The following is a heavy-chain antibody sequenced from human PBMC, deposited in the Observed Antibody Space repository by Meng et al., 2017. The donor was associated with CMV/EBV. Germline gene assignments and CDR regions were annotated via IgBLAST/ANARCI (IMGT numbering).Heavy chain of an antibody. CDR3: ARGMGSITGTSVTDY. D-gene: IGHD1-20*01. CDR2: IYSGGST. CDR1: GFTVSSNY. J-gene: IGHJ4*02. V-gene: IGHV3-66*01. Sequence: VPVVGFGGGLVPPGVSLRLSCAASGFTVSSNYMSWVRQAPGKGLEWVSVIYSGGSTYYADSVKGRFTISRDNSKNMLYLQMNSLRAEDTAVYYCARGMGSITGTSVTDYWGQGTLVTVSS.